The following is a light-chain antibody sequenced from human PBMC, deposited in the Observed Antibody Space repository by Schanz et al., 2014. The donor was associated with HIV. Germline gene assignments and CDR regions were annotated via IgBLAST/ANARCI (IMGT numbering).Light chain of an antibody. Sequence: QSALTQPPSVSAASGQKVTISCTGSSSNIGAGYDVHWYQQLPGTAPKLLIYDNTNRPSGVPDRVSGSKSGTSASLAISGLQADDEGDYYCQSYDTSLNVVFGGGTKVTVL. J-gene: IGLJ2*01. CDR1: SSNIGAGYD. CDR2: DNT. V-gene: IGLV1-40*01. CDR3: QSYDTSLNVV.